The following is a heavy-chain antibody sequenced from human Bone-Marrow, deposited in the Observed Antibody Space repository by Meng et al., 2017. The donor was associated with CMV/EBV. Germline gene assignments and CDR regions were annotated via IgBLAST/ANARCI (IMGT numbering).Heavy chain of an antibody. CDR2: ISAYNGNT. J-gene: IGHJ4*02. CDR3: ARQYNWGSSRCDF. Sequence: ASVKVSCKASGYTFTSYGISWVRQAPGQGLEWMGWISAYNGNTNYAQKLQGRVTISVDPSKNQFSLKLSAVTAADTAVYYCARQYNWGSSRCDFWGQGTLVTVSS. CDR1: GYTFTSYG. V-gene: IGHV1-18*01. D-gene: IGHD7-27*01.